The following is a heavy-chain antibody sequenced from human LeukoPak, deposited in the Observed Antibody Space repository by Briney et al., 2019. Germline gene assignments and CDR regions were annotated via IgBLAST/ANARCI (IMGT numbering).Heavy chain of an antibody. Sequence: SQTLSLTCTVSGGSISSGDYYWSWIRQPPGKGPEWIGYIYYSGSTYYNPSLKSRVTISVDTSKNQFSLKLSSVTAADTAVYYCARTQITVRSYYFDYWGQGTLVTASS. CDR2: IYYSGST. CDR1: GGSISSGDYY. D-gene: IGHD4-11*01. J-gene: IGHJ4*02. CDR3: ARTQITVRSYYFDY. V-gene: IGHV4-30-4*01.